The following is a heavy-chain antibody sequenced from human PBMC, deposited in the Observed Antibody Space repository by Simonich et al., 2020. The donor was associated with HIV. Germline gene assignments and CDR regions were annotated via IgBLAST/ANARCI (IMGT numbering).Heavy chain of an antibody. CDR2: ISSSSSYI. Sequence: EVQLVESGGGLVKPGGSLRLSCAASGFTFSSYSMNWVRQAPGKGLEWVSSISSSSSYIYYADSVKGRFTISRDNAKNSLYLQMNSLRAEDTAVYYWARDGRKGSSTSCSDYWGQGTLVTVSS. CDR3: ARDGRKGSSTSCSDY. V-gene: IGHV3-21*01. D-gene: IGHD2-2*01. CDR1: GFTFSSYS. J-gene: IGHJ4*02.